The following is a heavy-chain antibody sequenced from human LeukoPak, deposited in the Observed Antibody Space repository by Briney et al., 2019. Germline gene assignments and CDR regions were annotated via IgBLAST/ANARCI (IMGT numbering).Heavy chain of an antibody. Sequence: TGGSLRLSCAASGFTFSSYWMHWVRQAPGKGLVWVSRINSDGSSTSYADSVKGRFTISRDNAKNTLYLQMNSLRAEDTAVYYCARARITMSPGGWYFDLWGRGTLVTVSS. CDR2: INSDGSST. CDR3: ARARITMSPGGWYFDL. CDR1: GFTFSSYW. J-gene: IGHJ2*01. D-gene: IGHD3-10*02. V-gene: IGHV3-74*01.